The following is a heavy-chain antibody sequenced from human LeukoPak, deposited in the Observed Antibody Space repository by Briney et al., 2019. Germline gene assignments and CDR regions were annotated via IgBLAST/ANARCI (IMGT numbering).Heavy chain of an antibody. V-gene: IGHV1-8*03. CDR2: MNPNSGNT. CDR3: ARRAVGNSYYHSMDV. CDR1: GYTFISYD. D-gene: IGHD6-19*01. J-gene: IGHJ6*03. Sequence: ASVNVSCKASGYTFISYDINGVRQVTGQGLEWMGWMNPNSGNTGYAQKFQGRVTITRNTSISTAFMDLSSLRSEDTAVYYCARRAVGNSYYHSMDVWGKGTTVTVSS.